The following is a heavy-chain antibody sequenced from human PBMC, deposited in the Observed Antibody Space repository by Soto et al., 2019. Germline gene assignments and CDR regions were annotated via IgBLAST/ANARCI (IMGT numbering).Heavy chain of an antibody. Sequence: QLQLQESGPGLVKPSETLSLTCTVSGGSISSSSYYWGWIRQPPGKGLEWIGSIYYSGSTYYNPSLKSRVTISVDTSKNQFSLKLSSVTAADTAVYYCARHVRDYDSSGYSSDAFDIWGQGTMVTVSS. V-gene: IGHV4-39*01. J-gene: IGHJ3*02. D-gene: IGHD3-22*01. CDR3: ARHVRDYDSSGYSSDAFDI. CDR2: IYYSGST. CDR1: GGSISSSSYY.